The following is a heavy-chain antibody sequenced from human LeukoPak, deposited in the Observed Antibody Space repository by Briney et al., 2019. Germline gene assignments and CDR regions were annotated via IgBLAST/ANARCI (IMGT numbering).Heavy chain of an antibody. D-gene: IGHD3-10*01. CDR3: ARYGSGSTWFDP. CDR1: GGSISSDNYQ. CDR2: INYSGST. V-gene: IGHV4-30-4*01. Sequence: PSETLSLTCTVSGGSISSDNYQWSWIRQPPGKDLEWIGYINYSGSTYYSPSLKSRVTISVDTSKNQFFLKLSSVTAADTAVYYCARYGSGSTWFDPWGQGTLVSLSS. J-gene: IGHJ5*02.